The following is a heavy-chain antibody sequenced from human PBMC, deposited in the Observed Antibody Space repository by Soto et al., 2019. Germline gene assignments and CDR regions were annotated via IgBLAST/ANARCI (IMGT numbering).Heavy chain of an antibody. D-gene: IGHD3-10*01. V-gene: IGHV3-64D*06. J-gene: IGHJ5*02. Sequence: PGGSLRLSCSASGFTFSSYAMHWVRQAPGKGLEYVSAISSNGGSTYYADSVKGRFTISRDNSKNTLYLQMSSLRAEDTAVYYCVKDAGRWFGESTMFDPWGQGTLVTVSS. CDR3: VKDAGRWFGESTMFDP. CDR2: ISSNGGST. CDR1: GFTFSSYA.